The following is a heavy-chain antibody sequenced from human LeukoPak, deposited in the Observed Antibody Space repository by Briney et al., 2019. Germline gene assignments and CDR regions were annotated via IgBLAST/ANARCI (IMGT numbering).Heavy chain of an antibody. D-gene: IGHD3-22*01. CDR3: ARDLYDSSGYYYHYYYYYMDV. CDR2: IYSSGST. V-gene: IGHV4-4*08. Sequence: PSETLSLTCSVSGGSINSYYWSWIRQPPGKGLEWIGYIYSSGSTNYNPSLKSRVTISVDTSKNQFSLELSSVTAADTAVYYCARDLYDSSGYYYHYYYYYMDVWGKGTTVTVSS. CDR1: GGSINSYY. J-gene: IGHJ6*03.